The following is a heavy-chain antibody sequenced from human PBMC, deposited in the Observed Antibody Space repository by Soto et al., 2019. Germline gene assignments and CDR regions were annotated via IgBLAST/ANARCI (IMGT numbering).Heavy chain of an antibody. CDR2: MSFDGNTK. CDR1: GLAVSSYS. V-gene: IGHV3-30-3*01. J-gene: IGHJ4*02. Sequence: QPGGSLRLSCAACGLAVSSYSMHWVLQAPGKGLEWVTAMSFDGNTKYFADSVNGRFKISRDTSKSTLSLEMESLGVEHSALYHCTRGRSMIANDDFEYWGQGTQVTVSS. CDR3: TRGRSMIANDDFEY. D-gene: IGHD2-21*01.